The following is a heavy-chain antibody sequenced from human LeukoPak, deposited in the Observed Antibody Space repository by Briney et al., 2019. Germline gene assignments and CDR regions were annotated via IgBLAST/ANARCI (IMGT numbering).Heavy chain of an antibody. CDR3: ARVEATYYYGSGSSDWFDP. D-gene: IGHD3-10*01. J-gene: IGHJ5*02. CDR2: IYYSGST. V-gene: IGHV4-31*03. CDR1: GGSISSGGYY. Sequence: SQTLSLTCTVSGGSISSGGYYWSWIRQHPGKGLEWIGYIYYSGSTYYNPSLKSRVTISVDTSKNQFSLKLSSVTAADTAVYYCARVEATYYYGSGSSDWFDPWGQGILVTVSS.